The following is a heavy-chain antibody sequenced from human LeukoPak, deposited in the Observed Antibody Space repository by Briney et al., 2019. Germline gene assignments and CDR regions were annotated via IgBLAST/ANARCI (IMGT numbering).Heavy chain of an antibody. CDR2: INPNSGGT. Sequence: ASVKVSCKASGYTFTGYYMHWLRQAPGQGLEWMGRINPNSGGTNYAQKFQGRVTMTRDTSISTAYMELSRLRSDDTAVYYCARAVRTNEYTIFDYWGQGTLVTVSS. J-gene: IGHJ4*02. CDR1: GYTFTGYY. V-gene: IGHV1-2*06. D-gene: IGHD1-7*01. CDR3: ARAVRTNEYTIFDY.